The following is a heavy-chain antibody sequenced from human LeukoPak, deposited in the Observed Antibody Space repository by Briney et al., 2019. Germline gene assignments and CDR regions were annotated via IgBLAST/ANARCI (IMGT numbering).Heavy chain of an antibody. CDR1: GGSISSYY. Sequence: SETLSLTCSVSGGSISSYYWSWIRQPAGKGLEWIGYIYYSGSTNYNPSLKSRVTISVDTSKNQFSLKLSSVTAADTAVYYCARSHGSGSYYRPPVNYYFDYWGQGILVTVSS. CDR3: ARSHGSGSYYRPPVNYYFDY. J-gene: IGHJ4*02. D-gene: IGHD3-10*01. V-gene: IGHV4-59*01. CDR2: IYYSGST.